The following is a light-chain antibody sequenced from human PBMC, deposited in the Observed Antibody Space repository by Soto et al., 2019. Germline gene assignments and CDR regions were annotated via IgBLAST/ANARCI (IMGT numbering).Light chain of an antibody. J-gene: IGKJ4*01. CDR2: NAS. CDR3: HQRRNLLT. CDR1: QNVSTY. V-gene: IGKV3-11*01. Sequence: VLTQSPATLSLSPGERATLSCRASQNVSTYLASYQQKPGHSPRVLIYNASTRATGIPARLSGRGSGAEFTLTISSLGREDFAVDYCHQRRNLLTFGGGTKVDIK.